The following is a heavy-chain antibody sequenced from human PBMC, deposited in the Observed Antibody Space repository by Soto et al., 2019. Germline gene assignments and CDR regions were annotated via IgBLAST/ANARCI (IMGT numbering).Heavy chain of an antibody. CDR1: GGSISSGDYY. V-gene: IGHV4-30-4*01. D-gene: IGHD3-3*01. CDR3: ARVHDYDFWGDGVRHYYGMDV. J-gene: IGHJ6*02. CDR2: IYYSGTT. Sequence: SETLSLTCTVFGGSISSGDYYWSWIRQPPGKGLEWIGYIYYSGTTYYNPSLKSRVTISVDTSKNQFSLKLSPVTAADTAVYYCARVHDYDFWGDGVRHYYGMDVWGQGTTVTVSS.